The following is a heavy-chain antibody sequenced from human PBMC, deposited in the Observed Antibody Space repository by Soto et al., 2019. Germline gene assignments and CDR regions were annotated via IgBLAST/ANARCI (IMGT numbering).Heavy chain of an antibody. CDR1: GFTFSTYL. V-gene: IGHV3-74*01. J-gene: IGHJ4*02. Sequence: EVQLVESGGGLVQPVGSLRLSFATSGFTFSTYLMHWVRQARGKGLRRVSRITPDGGSTCYADSVKGRFTISRDTAKNTLYPQMNGLRAEDTAISYCAREFIIVDTPGDDFDYWGQGTLVAVSS. D-gene: IGHD5-12*01. CDR3: AREFIIVDTPGDDFDY. CDR2: ITPDGGST.